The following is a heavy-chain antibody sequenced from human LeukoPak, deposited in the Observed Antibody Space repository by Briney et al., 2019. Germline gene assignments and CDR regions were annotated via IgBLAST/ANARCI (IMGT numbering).Heavy chain of an antibody. CDR1: GYSFTSYW. Sequence: GESLKTSCKGSGYSFTSYWISWVRQMPGKGLEWIGRIDPSDSYTNYSPSFQGHVTISADKSISTAYLQWSSLKASDTAMYYCARVISGYDWGYFDYWGQGTLVTVSS. J-gene: IGHJ4*02. CDR3: ARVISGYDWGYFDY. D-gene: IGHD5-12*01. CDR2: IDPSDSYT. V-gene: IGHV5-10-1*01.